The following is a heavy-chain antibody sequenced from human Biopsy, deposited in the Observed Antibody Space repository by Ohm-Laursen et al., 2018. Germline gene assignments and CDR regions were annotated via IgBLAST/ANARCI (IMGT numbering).Heavy chain of an antibody. CDR2: VMPFFGTA. V-gene: IGHV1-69*06. CDR3: ARHYYDTSGYNWFDP. Sequence: SSVKVSCKASGGTFSSYIFAWVRQAPGQRPEWMGGVMPFFGTAQYAPKLQGGVSMTADKTTYTAYMELTSLTSEDTAVYFCARHYYDTSGYNWFDPWGQGTLVTVSS. D-gene: IGHD3-22*01. CDR1: GGTFSSYI. J-gene: IGHJ5*02.